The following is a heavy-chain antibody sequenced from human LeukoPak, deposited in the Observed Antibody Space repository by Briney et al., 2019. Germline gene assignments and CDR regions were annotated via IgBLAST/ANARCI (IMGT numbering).Heavy chain of an antibody. J-gene: IGHJ4*02. Sequence: PSETLSLTCTVSGYSISSGYYWGWIRQPPGKGLEWIGSIYHSGSTYYNPSLKSRVTISVDTSKNQFSLKLSSVTAADTAVYYCASHYYDSSGYQPGWGQGTLVTVSS. D-gene: IGHD3-22*01. V-gene: IGHV4-38-2*02. CDR3: ASHYYDSSGYQPG. CDR1: GYSISSGYY. CDR2: IYHSGST.